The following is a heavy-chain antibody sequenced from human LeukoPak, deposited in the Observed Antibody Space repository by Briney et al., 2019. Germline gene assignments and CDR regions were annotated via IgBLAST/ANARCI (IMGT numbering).Heavy chain of an antibody. V-gene: IGHV3-23*01. CDR3: AKSSYYDASGYYREYYFDS. Sequence: GGSLRLSCAASGFTFSDYYMSWVRQAPGKGLEWVSRISGSGGSTHYVDSVKGRFTISRDKTKNTLYLQMNSLRAEDTAVYYCAKSSYYDASGYYREYYFDSWGQGTLVTVSS. J-gene: IGHJ4*02. CDR1: GFTFSDYY. CDR2: ISGSGGST. D-gene: IGHD3-22*01.